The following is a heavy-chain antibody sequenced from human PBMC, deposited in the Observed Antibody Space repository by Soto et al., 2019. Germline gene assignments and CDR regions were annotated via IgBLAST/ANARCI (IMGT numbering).Heavy chain of an antibody. CDR3: ARQARYSSSWPD. Sequence: GASLKISCKASGYSFTTYWIGWVRQMPGKGLEWMGIIYPGDSDTRYRPSFQGQVTISADKSISTAYLQWSSLKASDTAMYYCARQARYSSSWPDWGQGTLVTVS. D-gene: IGHD6-13*01. V-gene: IGHV5-51*01. J-gene: IGHJ4*02. CDR2: IYPGDSDT. CDR1: GYSFTTYW.